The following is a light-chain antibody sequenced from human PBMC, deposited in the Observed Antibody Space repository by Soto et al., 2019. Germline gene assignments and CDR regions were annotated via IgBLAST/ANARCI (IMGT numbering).Light chain of an antibody. V-gene: IGKV1-33*01. CDR2: DAS. Sequence: DIQMTQSPSSLSASVGDRVTITCQASQDISNYLNWYQQKPGKAPKLLIYDASNLETGVPSRFSGSGSGTDFTFPIRSLQPEDIATYYCQQYDNLPYTFGQWTKVDIK. CDR3: QQYDNLPYT. J-gene: IGKJ2*01. CDR1: QDISNY.